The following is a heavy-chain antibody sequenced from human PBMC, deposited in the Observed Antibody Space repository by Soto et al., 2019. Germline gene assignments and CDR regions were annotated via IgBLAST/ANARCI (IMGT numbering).Heavy chain of an antibody. J-gene: IGHJ4*02. CDR3: AKAEYCSGGTCYPDY. CDR2: ISNTGGST. D-gene: IGHD2-15*01. CDR1: GFPFSTYA. Sequence: EVQLLESGGGLVRPGGSLRLSCAASGFPFSTYAMNWVRQAPGKGLEWVSAISNTGGSTFYADSVKGRFTISRDNSKHTLYLQMNSLRAEDTAVYYCAKAEYCSGGTCYPDYWGQGTLVIVSS. V-gene: IGHV3-23*01.